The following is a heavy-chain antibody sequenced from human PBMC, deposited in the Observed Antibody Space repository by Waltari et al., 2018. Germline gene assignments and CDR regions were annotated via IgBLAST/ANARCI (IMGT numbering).Heavy chain of an antibody. CDR1: GFTFSSSG. J-gene: IGHJ4*02. V-gene: IGHV3-7*01. CDR3: AIGGVETSWYWRY. Sequence: EVQVVESGGGLVQPGGSLRLSCAASGFTFSSSGMTWVRQAHGEGLEWVANIKADGSETYYVDAVKGRCTISRDNTKNSLYLQMSSLRAEDTAVYYCAIGGVETSWYWRYWGQGTLVTVSS. CDR2: IKADGSET. D-gene: IGHD6-13*01.